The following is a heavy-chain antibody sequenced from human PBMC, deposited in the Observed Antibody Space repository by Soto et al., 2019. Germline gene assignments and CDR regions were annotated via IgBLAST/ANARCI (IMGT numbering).Heavy chain of an antibody. Sequence: SETLSLTCTVSGGSISRYYWSWLGQPPGKGLEWIGYIYYSGSTNYNPSLKSRVTISVDTSKNQFSLKLSSVTAADTAVYYCARGCSGGSCYRAFDIWGQGTMVTVS. D-gene: IGHD2-15*01. J-gene: IGHJ3*02. V-gene: IGHV4-59*01. CDR3: ARGCSGGSCYRAFDI. CDR1: GGSISRYY. CDR2: IYYSGST.